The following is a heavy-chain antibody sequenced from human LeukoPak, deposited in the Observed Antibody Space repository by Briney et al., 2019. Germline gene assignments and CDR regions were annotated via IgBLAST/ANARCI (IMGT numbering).Heavy chain of an antibody. CDR1: GFTFSHYY. J-gene: IGHJ6*02. CDR3: AKAPTYSYYYGMDV. V-gene: IGHV3-11*01. CDR2: ISSSGSTI. Sequence: GGSLRLSCAASGFTFSHYYMSWIRQAPGKGLEWVSYISSSGSTIFNADSVKGRFTISRDNAENSLYLQMNSLRAEDTAVYYCAKAPTYSYYYGMDVWGQGTTVTVSS. D-gene: IGHD1-26*01.